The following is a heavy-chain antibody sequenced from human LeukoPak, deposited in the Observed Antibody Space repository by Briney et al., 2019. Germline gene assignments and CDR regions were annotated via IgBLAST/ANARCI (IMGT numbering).Heavy chain of an antibody. D-gene: IGHD3-22*01. CDR2: IKQDGSEK. CDR3: ARDPTYYYDSSGYYS. J-gene: IGHJ5*01. V-gene: IGHV3-7*01. CDR1: GFTFSSYW. Sequence: HSGGSLRLSCAASGFTFSSYWMSWVRQAPGKGLEWVANIKQDGSEKYYVDSVKGRFTISRDNAKNSLYLQMNSLRAEDTAVYYCARDPTYYYDSSGYYSRGQGTLVTVSS.